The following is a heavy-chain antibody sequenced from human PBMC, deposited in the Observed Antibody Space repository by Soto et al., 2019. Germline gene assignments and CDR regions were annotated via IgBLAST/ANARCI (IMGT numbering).Heavy chain of an antibody. CDR3: GMPVALMAYEY. V-gene: IGHV3-23*01. Sequence: VQLLESGGGLVQPGGSLRLSCAASGFTFSSHDMSWVRQAPGKGLEWASAITSSGDGTRYADPVKGRFSISRDNSKDTVYLQMNNLRAEDTAIYYCGMPVALMAYEYRGQGTLVTVSS. J-gene: IGHJ4*02. CDR2: ITSSGDGT. CDR1: GFTFSSHD. D-gene: IGHD6-19*01.